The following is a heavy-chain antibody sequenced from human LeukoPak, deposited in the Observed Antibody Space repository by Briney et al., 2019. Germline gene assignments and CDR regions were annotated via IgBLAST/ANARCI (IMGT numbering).Heavy chain of an antibody. CDR2: ISSSGDTI. D-gene: IGHD2-15*01. V-gene: IGHV3-11*01. CDR3: ARGDKDFYYGMDV. Sequence: GGSLRLSCAASGFTFTTYAMNWIRQAPGKGLEWISYISSSGDTIYYGDSVKGRFTISRDNAKNSLYLQMNSLRAEDTAVYYCARGDKDFYYGMDVWGQGTTVTVSS. CDR1: GFTFTTYA. J-gene: IGHJ6*02.